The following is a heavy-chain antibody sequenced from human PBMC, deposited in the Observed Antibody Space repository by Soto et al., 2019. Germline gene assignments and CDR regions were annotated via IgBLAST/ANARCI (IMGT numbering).Heavy chain of an antibody. CDR1: GYTFTSYD. V-gene: IGHV1-8*01. CDR2: MNPNSGNT. Sequence: ASVKVSCKASGYTFTSYDINWVRQATGQGLEWMGWMNPNSGNTGYAQKFQGRVTMTRNTSISTAYMELSSLRSEDTAVYYCARGLLVVTMIVVVLLFAFDIWGQGTMVTVSS. D-gene: IGHD3-22*01. CDR3: ARGLLVVTMIVVVLLFAFDI. J-gene: IGHJ3*02.